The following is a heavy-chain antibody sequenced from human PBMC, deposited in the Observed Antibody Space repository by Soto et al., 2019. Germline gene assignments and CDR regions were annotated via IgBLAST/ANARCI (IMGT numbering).Heavy chain of an antibody. CDR2: ISYDGSNK. CDR3: AKGPPVGATTADF. CDR1: GFTFSSSG. Sequence: GGSLRLSCAASGFTFSSSGMHWVRQAPGKGLEWVAVISYDGSNKYYVDSVKGRFTISRDNSRNTLYLQMYSLRTEDTAVYYCAKGPPVGATTADFWGQGTLVTVSS. J-gene: IGHJ4*02. V-gene: IGHV3-30*18. D-gene: IGHD1-26*01.